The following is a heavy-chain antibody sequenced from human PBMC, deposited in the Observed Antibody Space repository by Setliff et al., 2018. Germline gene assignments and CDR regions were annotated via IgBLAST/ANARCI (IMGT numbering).Heavy chain of an antibody. CDR1: GFTFASYA. Sequence: GGSLRLSCGASGFTFASYAMSWVRQAPGKGLECVSVIYSGDSSTYYADSVKGRFTISRDNSKNTVYLQMNSLRVEDTAVYYCVKGTNVVMVYTGFDHWGQGTLVTVSS. CDR2: IYSGDSST. J-gene: IGHJ4*01. CDR3: VKGTNVVMVYTGFDH. D-gene: IGHD2-8*01. V-gene: IGHV3-23*03.